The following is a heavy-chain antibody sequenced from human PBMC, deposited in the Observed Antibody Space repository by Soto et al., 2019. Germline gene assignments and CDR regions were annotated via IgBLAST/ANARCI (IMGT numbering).Heavy chain of an antibody. CDR1: GGTVSNYA. J-gene: IGHJ4*02. CDR3: AGSPRVGWVLLQFDY. D-gene: IGHD1-26*01. Sequence: QVQLVQSGAEVKKPGSSVKVSCKASGGTVSNYAISGVRQAPGQGLEWRGGIIPIFGTANYARKFQGRVTITADESPTMGHMELSSLRSEDTAGYYCAGSPRVGWVLLQFDYWGQGTPVTVSS. V-gene: IGHV1-69*01. CDR2: IIPIFGTA.